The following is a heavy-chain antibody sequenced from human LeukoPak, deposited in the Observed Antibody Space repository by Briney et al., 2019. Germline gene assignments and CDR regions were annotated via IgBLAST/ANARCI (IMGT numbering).Heavy chain of an antibody. CDR1: GFTFSSYG. J-gene: IGHJ3*02. CDR3: AKENYYGSPGGGSAFDI. V-gene: IGHV3-30*18. D-gene: IGHD3-10*01. Sequence: PGRSLRLSCAASGFTFSSYGMHWVRQAPGKGLEWVAVISYDGSNKYYADSVKGRFTISRDNSKNTLYLQMNSLRAEDTAVYYCAKENYYGSPGGGSAFDIWGQGTMVTVSS. CDR2: ISYDGSNK.